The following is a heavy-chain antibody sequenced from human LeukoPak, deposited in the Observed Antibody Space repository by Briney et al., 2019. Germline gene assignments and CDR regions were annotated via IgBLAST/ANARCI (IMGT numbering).Heavy chain of an antibody. D-gene: IGHD6-19*01. V-gene: IGHV4-59*08. Sequence: SETLSLTCTVSGGSISSYYWSWIRQPPGKGLEWIGYIYYSGSTNYNPSLKSRVTISVDTSKNQFSLKLSSVTAADTAVYYCARAPGIAVAEESGPLDYWGQGTLVTVSS. CDR1: GGSISSYY. J-gene: IGHJ4*02. CDR2: IYYSGST. CDR3: ARAPGIAVAEESGPLDY.